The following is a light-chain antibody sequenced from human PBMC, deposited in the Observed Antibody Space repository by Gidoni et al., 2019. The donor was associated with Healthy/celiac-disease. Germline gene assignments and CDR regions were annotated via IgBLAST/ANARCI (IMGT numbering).Light chain of an antibody. CDR2: WAS. CDR3: QQYYSTLT. Sequence: DIFTTLSADRLAVSLGERATSNCQSSQCVLYSYNNKNYLAWYQQKPGPPPKLLIYWASTLESVVPDRFSGSGSGTDFTLTISSLQSEDVAVYYCQQYYSTLTFGGXTKVEIK. CDR1: QCVLYSYNNKNY. V-gene: IGKV4-1*01. J-gene: IGKJ4*01.